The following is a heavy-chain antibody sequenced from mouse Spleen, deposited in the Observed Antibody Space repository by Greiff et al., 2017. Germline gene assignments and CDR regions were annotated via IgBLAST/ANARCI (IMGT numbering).Heavy chain of an antibody. Sequence: QVQLKESGAELVRPGTSVKVSCKASGYAFTNYLIEWVKQRPGQGLEWIGDIYPGSGSTNYNEKFKSKATLTVDTSSSTAYMQLSSLTSEDSAVYYCECGGSYWGQGTTLTVSS. CDR3: ECGGSY. V-gene: IGHV1-54*01. CDR1: GYAFTNYL. D-gene: IGHD1-1*01. CDR2: IYPGSGST. J-gene: IGHJ2*01.